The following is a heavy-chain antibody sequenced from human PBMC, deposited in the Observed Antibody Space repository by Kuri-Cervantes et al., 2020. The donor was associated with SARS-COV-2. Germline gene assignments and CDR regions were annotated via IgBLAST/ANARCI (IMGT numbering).Heavy chain of an antibody. Sequence: SETLSLTCTVSGGSISSYYWSWIRQPPGKGLEWIGYIYYSGSINYNPSLKSRVTISVDTSKNQFSLKLSSVTAADTAVYYCARVRSGSRKAYYYGMDVWGQGTTVTVSS. CDR3: ARVRSGSRKAYYYGMDV. CDR1: GGSISSYY. V-gene: IGHV4-59*01. CDR2: IYYSGSI. D-gene: IGHD1-26*01. J-gene: IGHJ6*01.